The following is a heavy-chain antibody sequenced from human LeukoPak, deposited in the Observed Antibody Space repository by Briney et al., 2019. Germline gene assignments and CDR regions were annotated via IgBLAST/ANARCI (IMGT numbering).Heavy chain of an antibody. J-gene: IGHJ4*02. CDR1: GGSIRNYF. CDR3: ARDLGKSLPAVMAWAY. CDR2: IYTSGST. D-gene: IGHD2-8*01. V-gene: IGHV4-4*07. Sequence: SETLSLTCSVSGGSIRNYFWSWTRQPAGKGLEWIGRIYTSGSTDYNPPLRSRVTMSVDTSRNQFSLKLSSVTDADTAVYYCARDLGKSLPAVMAWAYWGQGTLVTVSS.